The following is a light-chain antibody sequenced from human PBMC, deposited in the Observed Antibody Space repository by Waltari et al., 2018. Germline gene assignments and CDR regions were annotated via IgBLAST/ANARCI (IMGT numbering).Light chain of an antibody. Sequence: QTVLTQPPSASGTPGQRVTISCSGSSSNIGSNLVTWYQQLPGTAPKLRVYRNNQRPSGVPDRFSGSKSGTSASLAISGLQSEDEADYYCAAWDDSLSGKVFGGGTKLTVL. CDR1: SSNIGSNL. CDR3: AAWDDSLSGKV. V-gene: IGLV1-44*01. J-gene: IGLJ3*02. CDR2: RNN.